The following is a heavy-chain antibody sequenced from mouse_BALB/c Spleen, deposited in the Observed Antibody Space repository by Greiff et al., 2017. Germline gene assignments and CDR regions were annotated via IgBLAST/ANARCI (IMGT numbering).Heavy chain of an antibody. Sequence: EVKLLESGPGLVKPSQSLSLTCTVTGYSITSDYAWNWIRQFPGNKLEWMGYISYSGSTSYNPSLKSRISITRDTSKNQFFLQLNSVTTEDTATYYCAKWGYGYDEAYWGQGTLVTVSA. J-gene: IGHJ3*01. CDR1: GYSITSDYA. CDR2: ISYSGST. CDR3: AKWGYGYDEAY. V-gene: IGHV3-2*02. D-gene: IGHD2-2*01.